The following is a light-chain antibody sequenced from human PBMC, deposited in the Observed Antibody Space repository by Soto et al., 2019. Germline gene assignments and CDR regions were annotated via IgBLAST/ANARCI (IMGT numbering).Light chain of an antibody. Sequence: EVVLTQCPGTLSLSPGERATLSCRASQSVTDNYLAWYQQKPGQAPRILIDDASTRATGIPDRFSGSGSGTDCTLTISRLEPEDFAVYYCQQYGSSPGTFGQGTKVDIK. J-gene: IGKJ1*01. CDR1: QSVTDNY. CDR3: QQYGSSPGT. V-gene: IGKV3-20*01. CDR2: DAS.